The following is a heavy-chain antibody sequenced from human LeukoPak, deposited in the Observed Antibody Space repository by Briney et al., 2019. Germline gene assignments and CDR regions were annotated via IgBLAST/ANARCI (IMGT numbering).Heavy chain of an antibody. V-gene: IGHV1-58*01. CDR1: GFTFISSA. CDR2: IVVGSGNT. J-gene: IGHJ4*02. CDR3: AADYYDSSGYYFDY. D-gene: IGHD3-22*01. Sequence: SVKVSCKASGFTFISSAVQWVLQARGQRLEWIGWIVVGSGNTNYAQKFQERVTITRDMSTSTAYMELSSLRSEDTAVYYCAADYYDSSGYYFDYWGQGTLVTVSS.